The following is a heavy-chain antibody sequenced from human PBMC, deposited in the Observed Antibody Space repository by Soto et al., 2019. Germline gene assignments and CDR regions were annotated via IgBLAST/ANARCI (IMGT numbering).Heavy chain of an antibody. CDR1: GGSISSGGYY. D-gene: IGHD2-15*01. CDR2: IYYSGST. V-gene: IGHV4-31*03. CDR3: ASLGYCSGGSCH. J-gene: IGHJ4*02. Sequence: SETLSLTCTVSGGSISSGGYYWSWIRQHPGKGLEWIGYIYYSGSTYYNPSLKSRVTISVDTSKNQFSLKLSSVTAADTAVYYCASLGYCSGGSCHWGQGTLVTVSS.